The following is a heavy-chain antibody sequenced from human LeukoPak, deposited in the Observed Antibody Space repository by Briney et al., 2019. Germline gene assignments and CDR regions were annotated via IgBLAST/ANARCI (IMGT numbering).Heavy chain of an antibody. V-gene: IGHV3-30*02. D-gene: IGHD1-26*01. J-gene: IGHJ4*02. Sequence: PGGSLRLSCAASGFTFSSYGMHWVRQAPGKGLEGVAFIRYDGSNKYYADSVKGRFTISRDNSKNTLYLQMNSLRAEATAVYYCAKERGWELLLTNYFDYWGQGILVTVSS. CDR2: IRYDGSNK. CDR1: GFTFSSYG. CDR3: AKERGWELLLTNYFDY.